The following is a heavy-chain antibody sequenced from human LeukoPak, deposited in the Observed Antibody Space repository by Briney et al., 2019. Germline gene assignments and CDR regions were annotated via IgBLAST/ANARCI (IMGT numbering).Heavy chain of an antibody. D-gene: IGHD6-13*01. CDR3: ARGPYSSSWYYFEY. CDR1: GFIFTSHG. V-gene: IGHV3-33*01. CDR2: IWFDGSNQ. Sequence: PGRSLRLSCAASGFIFTSHGMHWVRQAPGKGLEWVAVIWFDGSNQFYADSVKGRFTISRDNSKNTLYLQMNSLRAEDTAVYHCARGPYSSSWYYFEYWGQGTLVTVSS. J-gene: IGHJ4*02.